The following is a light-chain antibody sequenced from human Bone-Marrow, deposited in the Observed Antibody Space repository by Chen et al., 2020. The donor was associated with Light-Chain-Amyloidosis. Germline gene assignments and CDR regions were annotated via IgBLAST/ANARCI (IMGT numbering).Light chain of an antibody. CDR1: QSISNY. J-gene: IGKJ2*01. V-gene: IGKV1-39*01. CDR2: AAS. Sequence: DIQMTQAPSSLSASVGDRLTIPCRASQSISNYLNWYQQKPGKAPKLLIYAASSLQGGVPSRFSGSGSGTDFTLTISSLQPEDFATYYCQQSYSTPPYTFGQGTKLEIK. CDR3: QQSYSTPPYT.